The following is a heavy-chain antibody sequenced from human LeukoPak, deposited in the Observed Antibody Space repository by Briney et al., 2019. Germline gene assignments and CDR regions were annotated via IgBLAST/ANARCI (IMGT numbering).Heavy chain of an antibody. CDR1: GYSFTSYG. Sequence: ASVKVSCKASGYSFTSYGISWVRQAPGQGLEWMGWISAYNGNTNYAQKLQGRVTMTTDTSTSTAYMELRSLRSDDTAVYYCARDFHSDYGSSSFDSWGQGTLITVSS. CDR3: ARDFHSDYGSSSFDS. J-gene: IGHJ4*02. D-gene: IGHD3-22*01. CDR2: ISAYNGNT. V-gene: IGHV1-18*01.